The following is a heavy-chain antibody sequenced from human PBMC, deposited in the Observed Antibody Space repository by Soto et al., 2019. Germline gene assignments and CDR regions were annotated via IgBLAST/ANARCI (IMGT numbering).Heavy chain of an antibody. D-gene: IGHD5-12*01. CDR2: IYYSGST. J-gene: IGHJ6*02. Sequence: SETLSLTCTVSGGSINSADYYWSWVRQPPGKGLEWIGYIYYSGSTYFNPSLKSRVTISKDTSRNQFSLRLSSVTAADTAVYFCARAIVVTIGGMDVWGQGITVTVSS. CDR3: ARAIVVTIGGMDV. V-gene: IGHV4-30-4*01. CDR1: GGSINSADYY.